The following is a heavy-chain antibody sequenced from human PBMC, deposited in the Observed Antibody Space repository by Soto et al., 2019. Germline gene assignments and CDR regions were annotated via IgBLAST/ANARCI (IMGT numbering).Heavy chain of an antibody. CDR2: IIPIFGTA. J-gene: IGHJ6*02. Sequence: QVQLVQSGAEVKKPGSSVKVSCKASGGTFSSYAITWVRQAPGQGLEWMGGIIPIFGTADYAQKFQGRVTITAAESTSTAYMELSSLRSEDTAVYYCASPVATVYYYYGMDVWGQGTTVTVSS. CDR1: GGTFSSYA. CDR3: ASPVATVYYYYGMDV. D-gene: IGHD2-21*02. V-gene: IGHV1-69*12.